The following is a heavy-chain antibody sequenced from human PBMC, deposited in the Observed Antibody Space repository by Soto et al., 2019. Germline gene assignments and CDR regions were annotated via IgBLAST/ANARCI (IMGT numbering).Heavy chain of an antibody. CDR3: AKDIGFQQLLFVFEY. CDR1: GDTFRNFA. D-gene: IGHD5-12*01. V-gene: IGHV1-69*01. J-gene: IGHJ4*02. CDR2: IVPIFGSS. Sequence: VQLVQSGAEVKRPGSSVKVSCKASGDTFRNFAFSWVRQAPGQGLEWMGGIVPIFGSSNYAQRFQGRLTITADDSTSTAYMELSSLRSEDTAVYFCAKDIGFQQLLFVFEYWGQGTLVTVSS.